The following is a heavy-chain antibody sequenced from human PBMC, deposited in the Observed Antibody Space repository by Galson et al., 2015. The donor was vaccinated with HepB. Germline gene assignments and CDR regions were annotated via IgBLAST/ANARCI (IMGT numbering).Heavy chain of an antibody. CDR1: GFTLTGYV. Sequence: LRLSCAASGFTLTGYVMSWVRQAPGKGLEWVSDISSSGGSTYYADSVQGRFIISRDNSKNTLFLQMNSLRAEDTAVYYCAKGVSSSFYYYMDVWGKGTTVTVSS. CDR2: ISSSGGST. V-gene: IGHV3-23*01. D-gene: IGHD6-6*01. J-gene: IGHJ6*03. CDR3: AKGVSSSFYYYMDV.